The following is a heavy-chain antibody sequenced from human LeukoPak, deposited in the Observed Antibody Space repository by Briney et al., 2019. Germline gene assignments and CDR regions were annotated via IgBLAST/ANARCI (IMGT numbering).Heavy chain of an antibody. V-gene: IGHV3-23*01. J-gene: IGHJ6*03. CDR3: AKVDYYYYMDV. CDR2: ISGSGGST. CDR1: GFTFSSYG. Sequence: GGTLRLSCAASGFTFSSYGMRWVRQAPGKGLEWVSAISGSGGSTYYADSVKGRFTISRDNAKNSLYLQMNSLRAGDTAVYYCAKVDYYYYMDVWGKGTTVTISS.